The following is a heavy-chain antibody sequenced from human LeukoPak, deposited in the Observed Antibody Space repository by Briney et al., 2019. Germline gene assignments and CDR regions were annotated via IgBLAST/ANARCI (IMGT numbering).Heavy chain of an antibody. CDR2: ISAYNGNT. CDR1: GYTFTSYG. J-gene: IGHJ4*02. Sequence: ASVKVSCKASGYTFTSYGISWVRQAPGQGLEWMGWISAYNGNTDYAQSLQGRVTITIDTSTSTVYMELRSLRSDATPVYSCARDVGRSYDLDYWGQATLVTVSS. D-gene: IGHD3-16*01. V-gene: IGHV1-18*01. CDR3: ARDVGRSYDLDY.